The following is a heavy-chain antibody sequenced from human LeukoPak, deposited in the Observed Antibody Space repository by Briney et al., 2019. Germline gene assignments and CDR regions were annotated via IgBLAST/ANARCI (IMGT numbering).Heavy chain of an antibody. Sequence: GGSLGLSCAASGFSFSIYSMNWVRLAPGRGLEWVSSMSSRSSYIYYADSVKGRFTISRDNARNSLYLQMDSLQGDDTAVYYRVRTRASAPDWDSWGQGTLVTVSS. CDR1: GFSFSIYS. V-gene: IGHV3-21*01. CDR2: MSSRSSYI. CDR3: VRTRASAPDWDS. J-gene: IGHJ4*02. D-gene: IGHD6-13*01.